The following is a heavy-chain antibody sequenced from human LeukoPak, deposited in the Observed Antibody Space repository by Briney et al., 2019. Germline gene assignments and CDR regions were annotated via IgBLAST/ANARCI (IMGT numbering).Heavy chain of an antibody. CDR2: ISSSSSNT. J-gene: IGHJ6*02. CDR3: ARDRSPWFPVRYYYYYGMDV. Sequence: PGGSLRLSCAASGFTFSNYYMSWIRQAPGKGLEWVSYISSSSSNTNYADSVKGRFTISRDNAKNSLYLQMNSLRAEDTAVYYCARDRSPWFPVRYYYYYGMDVWGQGTTVTVSS. CDR1: GFTFSNYY. D-gene: IGHD3-10*01. V-gene: IGHV3-11*06.